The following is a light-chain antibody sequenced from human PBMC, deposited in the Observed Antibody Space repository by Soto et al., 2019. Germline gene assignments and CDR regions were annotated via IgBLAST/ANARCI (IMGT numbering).Light chain of an antibody. CDR2: KAS. CDR1: QSISSW. CDR3: QQYNSYS. Sequence: DIQMTQSPSTLSASVGDRVTITCRASQSISSWLAWYHQKPGKAPKLLIYKASSLESGVPSRFSGSGSGTEFTLTISSLQPDDFPTYYCQQYNSYSFGQGTKVEIK. V-gene: IGKV1-5*03. J-gene: IGKJ1*01.